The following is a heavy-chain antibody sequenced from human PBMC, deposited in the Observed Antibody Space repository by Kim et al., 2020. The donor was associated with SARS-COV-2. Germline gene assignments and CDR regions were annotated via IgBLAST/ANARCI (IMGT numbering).Heavy chain of an antibody. J-gene: IGHJ6*02. CDR2: IIPILGIA. D-gene: IGHD3-22*01. CDR1: GGTFSSYA. CDR3: ARDHMIVTFGPRSYGMDV. V-gene: IGHV1-69*04. Sequence: SVKVSCKASGGTFSSYAISWVRQAPGQGLEWMGRIIPILGIANYAQKFQGRVTITADKSTSTAYMELSSLRSEDTAVYYCARDHMIVTFGPRSYGMDVWGQGTTVTVSS.